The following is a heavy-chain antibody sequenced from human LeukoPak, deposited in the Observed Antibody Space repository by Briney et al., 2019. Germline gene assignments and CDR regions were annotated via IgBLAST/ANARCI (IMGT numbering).Heavy chain of an antibody. CDR1: GYTFTSYY. CDR3: ARGDGVRYSGYDLRY. CDR2: INPSGGST. J-gene: IGHJ4*02. Sequence: GASVKVSCKASGYTFTSYYMHWVRQAPGQGLEWMGIINPSGGSTSYAQKFQGRVTMTRDTSTSTVYMEVSSLRSEDTAVYYCARGDGVRYSGYDLRYWGQGTLVTVSS. V-gene: IGHV1-46*01. D-gene: IGHD5-12*01.